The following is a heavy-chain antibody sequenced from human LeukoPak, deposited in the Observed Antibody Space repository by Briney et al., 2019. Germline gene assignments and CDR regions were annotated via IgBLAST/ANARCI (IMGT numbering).Heavy chain of an antibody. CDR1: GFTFSSYE. V-gene: IGHV3-48*03. Sequence: GGSLRLSCVVSGFTFSSYEMNWVRQAPGKGLEWVSYISSSGSTIYYADSVKGRFTISRDNSKNSLYLQMNSLRTEDTALYYCAKAGSSSWYYFDYWGQGTLVTVSS. CDR2: ISSSGSTI. J-gene: IGHJ4*02. CDR3: AKAGSSSWYYFDY. D-gene: IGHD6-13*01.